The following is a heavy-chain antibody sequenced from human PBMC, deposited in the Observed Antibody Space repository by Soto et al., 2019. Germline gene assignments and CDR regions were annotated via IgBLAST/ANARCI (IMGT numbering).Heavy chain of an antibody. D-gene: IGHD2-15*01. Sequence: ASVKVSCKASGFTFTGYYIHWVRQAPGQGLEWMGWINPNSGGTNYAQKCQGWVTMTRDTSISTAYMELSRLRSDDTAVYYCARDFEGNCRGGSCYRWFDPSG. CDR2: INPNSGGT. J-gene: IGHJ5*02. CDR1: GFTFTGYY. CDR3: ARDFEGNCRGGSCYRWFDP. V-gene: IGHV1-2*04.